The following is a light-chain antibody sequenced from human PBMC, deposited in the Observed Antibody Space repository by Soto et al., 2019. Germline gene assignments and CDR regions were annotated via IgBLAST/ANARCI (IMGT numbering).Light chain of an antibody. CDR2: EGS. J-gene: IGLJ1*01. V-gene: IGLV2-23*01. CDR1: SSDVGSYNL. CDR3: CSYAGSSTYHYV. Sequence: ALTQPTSVSGSPGQSITISCTGTSSDVGSYNLVSWYQQHPGKAPKLMIYEGSKRPSGVSNRFSGSKSGNTASLTISGLQAEDEADYYCCSYAGSSTYHYVFGTGTKVTVL.